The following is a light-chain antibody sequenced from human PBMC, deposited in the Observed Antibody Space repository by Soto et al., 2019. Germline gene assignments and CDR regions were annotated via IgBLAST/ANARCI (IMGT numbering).Light chain of an antibody. V-gene: IGKV1-39*01. CDR1: QSISSY. CDR3: QQSYSTPKIT. CDR2: AAS. J-gene: IGKJ5*01. Sequence: DIQMPQSPSPLSASVGDRVTITCRASQSISSYLNWYQQKPGKAPKLLIYAASSLQSGVPSRFSGSGSGTDFTLTISSLQPEDFATYYCQQSYSTPKITFGQGTRLEI.